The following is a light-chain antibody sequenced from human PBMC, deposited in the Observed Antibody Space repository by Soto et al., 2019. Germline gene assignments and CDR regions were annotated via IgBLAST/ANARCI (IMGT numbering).Light chain of an antibody. CDR2: DAS. CDR1: QNVNNW. V-gene: IGKV1-5*01. J-gene: IGKJ1*01. Sequence: DIQMTQFPSALSASVGDRVTITCRASQNVNNWLAWYQHKPGKAPQLLIYDASVLETGVPSRFSGSGSGTEFTLAISGLKYDDFDTYSCQHYNPYWTFGPGTKVDI. CDR3: QHYNPYWT.